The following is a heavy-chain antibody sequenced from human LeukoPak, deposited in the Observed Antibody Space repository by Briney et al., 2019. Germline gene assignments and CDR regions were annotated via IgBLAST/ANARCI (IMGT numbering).Heavy chain of an antibody. V-gene: IGHV3-33*01. CDR2: IWYDGSNK. J-gene: IGHJ5*02. Sequence: GGSLRLSCAASGFTFSSYGRHWVRQAPGKGLEWVAVIWYDGSNKYYADSVKGRFTISRDNSKNTLYLQMNSLRAEDTAVYYCARDPTPYYDFWSGYGAFDPWGQGTLVTVSS. CDR3: ARDPTPYYDFWSGYGAFDP. CDR1: GFTFSSYG. D-gene: IGHD3-3*01.